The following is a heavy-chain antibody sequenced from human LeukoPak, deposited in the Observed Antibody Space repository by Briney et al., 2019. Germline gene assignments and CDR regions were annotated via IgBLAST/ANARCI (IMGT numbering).Heavy chain of an antibody. Sequence: PGGSLSLSCAASGFTFSSYNMNWVRQAPGKGLEWVSSIYSSSSYIYYADSVKGRFTISRDNAKNSLYLQMNSLRAEDTAVYYCARRGPKYYMDVWGKGTTVTVSS. CDR2: IYSSSSYI. CDR1: GFTFSSYN. J-gene: IGHJ6*03. CDR3: ARRGPKYYMDV. D-gene: IGHD3/OR15-3a*01. V-gene: IGHV3-21*01.